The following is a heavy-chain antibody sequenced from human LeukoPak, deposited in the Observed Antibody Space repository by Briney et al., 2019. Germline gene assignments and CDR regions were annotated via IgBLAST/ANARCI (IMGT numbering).Heavy chain of an antibody. V-gene: IGHV1-69*13. CDR2: IIPIFGTA. J-gene: IGHJ4*02. D-gene: IGHD3-9*01. CDR3: ARAFDILTEYYFDY. CDR1: GGTFSNYA. Sequence: GASVKVSCKASGGTFSNYAISWVRQAPGQGLEWMGGIIPIFGTANYAQKFQGRVTLTADESTSTAYMELSSLRSEDTAVYYCARAFDILTEYYFDYWGQGTLVTVSS.